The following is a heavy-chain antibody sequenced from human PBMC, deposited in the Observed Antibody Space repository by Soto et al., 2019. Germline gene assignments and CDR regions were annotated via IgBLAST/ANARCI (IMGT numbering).Heavy chain of an antibody. Sequence: SVKVSCKASGGTFSSYAISWVRQAPEQGLEWMGGIIPIFGTANYAQKFQGRVTITADESTSTAYMELSSLRSEDTAVYYCATLLSGYYYDSSGYWYAFDIWGQGTMVTVSS. CDR3: ATLLSGYYYDSSGYWYAFDI. D-gene: IGHD3-22*01. CDR2: IIPIFGTA. CDR1: GGTFSSYA. V-gene: IGHV1-69*13. J-gene: IGHJ3*02.